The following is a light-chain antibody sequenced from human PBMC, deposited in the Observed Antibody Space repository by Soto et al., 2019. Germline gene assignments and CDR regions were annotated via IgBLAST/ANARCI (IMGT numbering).Light chain of an antibody. V-gene: IGKV3-15*01. Sequence: EIVMTQSPVTLSVSPGERVTLSCRASQTVSNNLAWYQQKPGQAPRLLIYGASTRATDIPARFAGSGSGTEFSLTITSLQSEDVAIYYCQQYHNRPPWTFGQGTRVEIK. J-gene: IGKJ1*01. CDR3: QQYHNRPPWT. CDR2: GAS. CDR1: QTVSNN.